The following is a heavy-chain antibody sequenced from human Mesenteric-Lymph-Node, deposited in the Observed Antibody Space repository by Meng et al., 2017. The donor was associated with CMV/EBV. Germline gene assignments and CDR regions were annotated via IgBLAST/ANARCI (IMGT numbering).Heavy chain of an antibody. CDR3: TTDPFHDYDDDDWFDR. CDR1: GSTFTKAW. Sequence: GGSLRLSCAASGSTFTKAWMTWVRQAAGKGLEWVGRIKRELDGPTRDYAAPVKGRFSISGDETKNTVYLQMNSLKTEDTAVYYCTTDPFHDYDDDDWFDRWGQGTLVTVSS. J-gene: IGHJ5*02. D-gene: IGHD4-17*01. CDR2: IKRELDGPTR. V-gene: IGHV3-15*01.